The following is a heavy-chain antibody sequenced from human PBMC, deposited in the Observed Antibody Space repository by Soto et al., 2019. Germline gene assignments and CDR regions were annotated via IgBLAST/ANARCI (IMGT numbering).Heavy chain of an antibody. CDR2: IYSGGST. D-gene: IGHD6-13*01. J-gene: IGHJ6*03. CDR1: GFTVSSNY. V-gene: IGHV3-66*01. CDR3: ASSSSSVYPRMDV. Sequence: EVQLVESGGGLVQPGGSLRLSCAASGFTVSSNYMSWVRQAPGKGLEWVSVIYSGGSTYYADSVKGRFTISRDNSKNTLYLQMNSLRAEDTAVYYCASSSSSVYPRMDVWGKGTTVTVSS.